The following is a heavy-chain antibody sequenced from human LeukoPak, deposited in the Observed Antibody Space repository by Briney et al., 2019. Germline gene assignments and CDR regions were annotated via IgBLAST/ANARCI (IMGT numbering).Heavy chain of an antibody. V-gene: IGHV1-18*01. CDR3: ARAPSWGITATTYYFDF. CDR2: ISAYNGNT. Sequence: ASVKVSCKASGYTFTSYGISWVRQAPGQGLEWMGWISAYNGNTNYAQKLQGRVTMTTDTSTSTAYMELRSLRSDDTAVYYCARAPSWGITATTYYFDFWGQGTLVTVSS. D-gene: IGHD1-7*01. J-gene: IGHJ4*02. CDR1: GYTFTSYG.